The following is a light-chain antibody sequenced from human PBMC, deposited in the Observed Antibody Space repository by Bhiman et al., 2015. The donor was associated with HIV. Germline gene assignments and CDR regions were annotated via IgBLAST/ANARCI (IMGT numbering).Light chain of an antibody. Sequence: QSALTQPASVSGSPGQSITISCTGTSSDVGGYNYVSWYLQHPGKAPKLMIYDVSNRPSGVSNRFSGSKSGNTASLTISGLQAEDEADYYCSSLTSSLTYVFGTGTNVTVL. CDR1: SSDVGGYNY. CDR3: SSLTSSLTYV. J-gene: IGLJ1*01. V-gene: IGLV2-14*03. CDR2: DVS.